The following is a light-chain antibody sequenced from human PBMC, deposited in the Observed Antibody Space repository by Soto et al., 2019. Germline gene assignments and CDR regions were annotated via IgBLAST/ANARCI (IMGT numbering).Light chain of an antibody. CDR1: SSDVGDFNY. V-gene: IGLV2-11*01. J-gene: IGLJ1*01. Sequence: QSALTQPRSVSGSPGQSVTISCTGTSSDVGDFNYVSWYQQHPGKAPKLMIYDVSKRPSGVPDRFSGSKSGNTASLTISGLQAEDVADYYCCSYAGSIAVFGTGTKVTVL. CDR3: CSYAGSIAV. CDR2: DVS.